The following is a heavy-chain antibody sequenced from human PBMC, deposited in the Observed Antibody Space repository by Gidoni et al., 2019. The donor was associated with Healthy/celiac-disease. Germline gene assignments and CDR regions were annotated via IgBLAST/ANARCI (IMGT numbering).Heavy chain of an antibody. CDR3: ARASSSWYGYYFDY. CDR2: IYYSGST. J-gene: IGHJ4*02. D-gene: IGHD6-13*01. Sequence: QVQLQESGPGRVKPSETLSLTCTVSGGSISSYYWSWIRQPPGKGLEWIGYIYYSGSTNYNPSLKSRVTISVDTSKNQFSLKLSSVTAADTAVYYCARASSSWYGYYFDYWGQGTLVTVSS. CDR1: GGSISSYY. V-gene: IGHV4-59*01.